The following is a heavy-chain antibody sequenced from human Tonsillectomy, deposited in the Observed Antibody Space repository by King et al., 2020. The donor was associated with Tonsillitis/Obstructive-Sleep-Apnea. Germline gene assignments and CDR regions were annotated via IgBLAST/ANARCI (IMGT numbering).Heavy chain of an antibody. D-gene: IGHD5-18*01. CDR2: ISSDGYTT. CDR3: VKGGGLGTALTGADY. Sequence: VQLVESGGGLVQPGGSLRLSCSASGFSLSNYAMHWVRQAPGKGLEYVSVISSDGYTTHYADSVKCRFSVSRDNSRNTLSLQMNTLRSEDTAVYYCVKGGGLGTALTGADYWGQGTLVTVSS. J-gene: IGHJ4*02. CDR1: GFSLSNYA. V-gene: IGHV3-64D*06.